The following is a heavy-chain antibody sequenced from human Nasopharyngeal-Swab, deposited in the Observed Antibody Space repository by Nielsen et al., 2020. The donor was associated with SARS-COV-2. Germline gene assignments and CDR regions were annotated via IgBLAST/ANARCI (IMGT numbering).Heavy chain of an antibody. Sequence: SETLSLTCAVSGGSISSSNWWSWVRQPPGKGLEWIGEIYHSGSTYYNPSLKSRVTISVDTSKNQFSLKLSSVTAADTAVYYCARGHSSSSQYFDYWGQGTLVTVSS. V-gene: IGHV4-4*02. CDR2: IYHSGST. J-gene: IGHJ4*02. CDR3: ARGHSSSSQYFDY. CDR1: GGSISSSNW. D-gene: IGHD6-6*01.